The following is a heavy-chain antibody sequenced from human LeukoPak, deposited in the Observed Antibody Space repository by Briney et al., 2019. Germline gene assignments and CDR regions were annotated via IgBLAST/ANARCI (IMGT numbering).Heavy chain of an antibody. Sequence: ASVKVSCKAFGYTFTGYYMHWVRQAPGQGLEWMGWINPNSGGTDYAQKFQGRVTMTRDTSINTAFMELSRLRSDDTAVYFRVPSSKYNTAYYFDYWGQGTLVTVSS. CDR2: INPNSGGT. J-gene: IGHJ4*02. CDR1: GYTFTGYY. V-gene: IGHV1-2*02. CDR3: VPSSKYNTAYYFDY. D-gene: IGHD1-14*01.